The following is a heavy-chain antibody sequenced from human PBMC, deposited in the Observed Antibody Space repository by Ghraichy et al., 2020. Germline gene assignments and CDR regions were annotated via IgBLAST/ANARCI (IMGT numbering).Heavy chain of an antibody. J-gene: IGHJ3*02. CDR2: ISYDASKK. CDR1: GFTFRTYG. V-gene: IGHV3-30*18. CDR3: AKTPDYEDNSDALDI. Sequence: GESLRLSCAASGFTFRTYGMHWVRQAPGKGLEWVAIISYDASKKYYADSVKGRFTISRDDSKNTLYLQMNSLRTEDTAVYYCAKTPDYEDNSDALDIWGQGTMVTVSS. D-gene: IGHD4-17*01.